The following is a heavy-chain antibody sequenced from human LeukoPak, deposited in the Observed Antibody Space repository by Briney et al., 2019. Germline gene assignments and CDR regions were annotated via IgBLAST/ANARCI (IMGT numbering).Heavy chain of an antibody. D-gene: IGHD7-27*01. V-gene: IGHV3-53*01. J-gene: IGHJ3*02. CDR1: GFTVSSNY. CDR2: IYSGGST. Sequence: GGSLRLSCAASGFTVSSNYMSWVRQAPGKGLEWVSVIYSGGSTYYADSVKGRFTISRDNSKNTLYLQMNSLRAEDTAVYYCARFQLGKGGDAFDIWGQGTMVTVSS. CDR3: ARFQLGKGGDAFDI.